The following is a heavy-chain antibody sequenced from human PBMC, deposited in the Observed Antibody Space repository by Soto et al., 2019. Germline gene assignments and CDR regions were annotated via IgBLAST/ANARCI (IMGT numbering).Heavy chain of an antibody. Sequence: GASVKVSCKASGYTSTSYGISWVRQAPGQGLEWMGWISAYNGNTNYAQKLQGRVTMTTDTSTSTAYMELRSLRSDDTAVYYCAREKYSSGWWGHYYYGMDVWGQGTTVTVSS. CDR3: AREKYSSGWWGHYYYGMDV. V-gene: IGHV1-18*01. CDR1: GYTSTSYG. CDR2: ISAYNGNT. J-gene: IGHJ6*02. D-gene: IGHD6-19*01.